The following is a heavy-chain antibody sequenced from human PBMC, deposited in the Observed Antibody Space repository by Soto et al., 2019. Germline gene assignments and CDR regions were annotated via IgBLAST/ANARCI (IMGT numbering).Heavy chain of an antibody. J-gene: IGHJ6*02. D-gene: IGHD3-3*01. Sequence: RLSCEASGFTFSSYGMHWVRQAPVKGLEWVAVISYDGSNKYYADSVKGRFTISRDNSKNTLYLQMNSLRAEDTAVYYCAKVVTIFGVVITGYGMEVWGQGTTVTVSS. CDR2: ISYDGSNK. V-gene: IGHV3-30*18. CDR3: AKVVTIFGVVITGYGMEV. CDR1: GFTFSSYG.